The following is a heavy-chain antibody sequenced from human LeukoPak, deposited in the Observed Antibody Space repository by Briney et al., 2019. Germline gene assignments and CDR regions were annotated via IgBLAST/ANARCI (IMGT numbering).Heavy chain of an antibody. CDR3: ARGGVGYSGSHRAHNWFDP. Sequence: ASVKVSCKASGYTFTSYGVTWVRQAPGQGLEWMGWISPYDGNTNYAQRLQGRVTMTTDTSTSAAYMELRSLRSDDTAVYYCARGGVGYSGSHRAHNWFDPWGQRTLVTVSS. D-gene: IGHD1-26*01. CDR1: GYTFTSYG. V-gene: IGHV1-18*01. CDR2: ISPYDGNT. J-gene: IGHJ5*02.